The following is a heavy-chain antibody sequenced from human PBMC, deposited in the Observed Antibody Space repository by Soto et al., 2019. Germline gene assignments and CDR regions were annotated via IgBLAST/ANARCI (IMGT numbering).Heavy chain of an antibody. CDR1: GFTFSRDA. CDR2: ITGSGGST. Sequence: VGSLRLSCAASGFTFSRDAMSWVRQAPGKGLEWVSAITGSGGSTYYADSVKGRVTISRDNSKNTLYLQMNSLRAEDTAVYYCAKDPLVGATPWGQGTLVTVSS. CDR3: AKDPLVGATP. D-gene: IGHD1-26*01. V-gene: IGHV3-23*01. J-gene: IGHJ5*02.